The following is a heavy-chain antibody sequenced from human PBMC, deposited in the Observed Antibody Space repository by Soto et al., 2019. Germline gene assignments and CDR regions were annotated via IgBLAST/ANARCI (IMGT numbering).Heavy chain of an antibody. CDR2: ISAYNGNT. D-gene: IGHD3-10*01. Sequence: ASVKVSCKASGYTFTSYGISWVRQAPGQGPEWMGWISAYNGNTNYAQKLQGRVTMTTDTSTSTAYMELRSLRSDDTAVYYCARDMGGLIRGVTADYWGQGTLVTVSS. J-gene: IGHJ4*02. V-gene: IGHV1-18*01. CDR3: ARDMGGLIRGVTADY. CDR1: GYTFTSYG.